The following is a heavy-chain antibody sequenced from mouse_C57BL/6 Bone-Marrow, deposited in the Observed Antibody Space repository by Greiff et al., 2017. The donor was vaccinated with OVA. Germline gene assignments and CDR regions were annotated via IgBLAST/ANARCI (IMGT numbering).Heavy chain of an antibody. D-gene: IGHD2-10*01. CDR3: AREAYFYYAMDY. Sequence: EVKVVESGGGLVKPGGSLKLSCAASGFTFSSYAMSWVRQTPEKRLEWVATISDGGSYTYYPDNVKGRFTISRDNAKNNLYLQMSHLKSEDTAMYYCAREAYFYYAMDYWGQGTSVTVSS. J-gene: IGHJ4*01. V-gene: IGHV5-4*01. CDR2: ISDGGSYT. CDR1: GFTFSSYA.